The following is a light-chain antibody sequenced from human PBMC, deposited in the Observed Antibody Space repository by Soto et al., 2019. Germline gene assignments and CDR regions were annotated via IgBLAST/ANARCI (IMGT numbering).Light chain of an antibody. CDR3: SSYACSSNV. Sequence: QSALTQPPSASGSPGQSVAISCTGTSSDVGGYNYVSWYQQHPGKAPKLMIYEVNKRPSGVPDRFSGSKSGNTASLTVSGLQAEDEADYYCSSYACSSNVFGNGTKVTVL. V-gene: IGLV2-8*01. CDR2: EVN. J-gene: IGLJ1*01. CDR1: SSDVGGYNY.